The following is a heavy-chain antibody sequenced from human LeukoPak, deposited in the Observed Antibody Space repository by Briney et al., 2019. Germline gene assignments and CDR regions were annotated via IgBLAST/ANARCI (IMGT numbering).Heavy chain of an antibody. CDR3: VFDWYNWFDP. V-gene: IGHV4-34*01. CDR2: INHSGST. D-gene: IGHD3-9*01. CDR1: GGSFSGYY. Sequence: SETLSLTCAVYGGSFSGYYWSWIRQPPGKGLEWIGEINHSGSTNYNPSLKSRVTISVDTSKNQFALRLNSITAADTAVYYCVFDWYNWFDPWGQGTLVTVSS. J-gene: IGHJ5*02.